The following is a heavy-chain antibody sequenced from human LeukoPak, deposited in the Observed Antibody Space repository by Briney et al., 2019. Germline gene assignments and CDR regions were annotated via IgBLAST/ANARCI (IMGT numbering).Heavy chain of an antibody. D-gene: IGHD3-3*01. V-gene: IGHV1-2*02. CDR2: INPNSGGT. Sequence: GASVKVSCKASGYTFTGYYIHWVRQAPGQGLEWMGWINPNSGGTNYAQKFQGRVTMTRGTSISTAYMELSRLRSDDTAVYYCARWGSYDFWSGYYGWFDPWGQGTLVTVSS. CDR3: ARWGSYDFWSGYYGWFDP. CDR1: GYTFTGYY. J-gene: IGHJ5*02.